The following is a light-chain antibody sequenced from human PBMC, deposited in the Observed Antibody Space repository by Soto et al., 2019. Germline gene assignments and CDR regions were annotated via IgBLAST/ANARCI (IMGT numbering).Light chain of an antibody. CDR2: SNT. CDR1: SSNIGSNT. V-gene: IGLV1-44*01. CDR3: AAWDDSLNGHVV. J-gene: IGLJ2*01. Sequence: QSVLTQPPSASGTPGQRVTISCSGSSSNIGSNTVNWYQQLPGTAPKLLIYSNTQRPSGVPDRFSGSKSGTSASLAISGLQCEDEADYYCAAWDDSLNGHVVFGGGTKVTVL.